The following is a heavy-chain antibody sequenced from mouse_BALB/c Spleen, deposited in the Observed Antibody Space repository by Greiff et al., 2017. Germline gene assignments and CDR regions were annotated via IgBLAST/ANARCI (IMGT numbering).Heavy chain of an antibody. J-gene: IGHJ4*01. D-gene: IGHD1-2*01. CDR2: IRNKANGYTT. Sequence: EVQVVESGGGLVQPGGSLRLSCATSGFTFTDYYMSWVRQPPGKALEWLGFIRNKANGYTTEYSASVKGRFTISRDNSQSILYLQMNTLRAEDSATYYCARYGYYAMDYWGQGTSVTVSS. CDR1: GFTFTDYY. V-gene: IGHV7-3*02. CDR3: ARYGYYAMDY.